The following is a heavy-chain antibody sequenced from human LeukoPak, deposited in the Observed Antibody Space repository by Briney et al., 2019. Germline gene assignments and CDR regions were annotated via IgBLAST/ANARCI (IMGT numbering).Heavy chain of an antibody. V-gene: IGHV3-23*01. D-gene: IGHD3-10*01. CDR2: MSGSGGGT. J-gene: IGHJ4*02. CDR3: AIRRYYFDY. CDR1: GITLSNYG. Sequence: GGSLRLSCAVSGITLSNYGMSWVRKAPGKGLEWVAGMSGSGGGTNYADSVKGRFTISRDNAKNSLYLQMNSLRAEDTAVYYCAIRRYYFDYWGQGTLVTVSS.